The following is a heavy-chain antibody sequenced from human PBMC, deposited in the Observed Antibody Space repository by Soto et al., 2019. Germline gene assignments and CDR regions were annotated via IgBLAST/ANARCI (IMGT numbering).Heavy chain of an antibody. CDR1: GYTFTSYG. CDR3: ARGPGYCSSTSCLGGANPL. D-gene: IGHD2-2*01. Sequence: QVQLVQSGAEVKKPGASVKVSCKASGYTFTSYGISWVRQAPGQGLEWMGWISAYNGNTNYAQKLQGRVTMTTDTATSTAYMELRSLRSDDTAVYYCARGPGYCSSTSCLGGANPLWGQGTLVTVSS. J-gene: IGHJ4*02. V-gene: IGHV1-18*01. CDR2: ISAYNGNT.